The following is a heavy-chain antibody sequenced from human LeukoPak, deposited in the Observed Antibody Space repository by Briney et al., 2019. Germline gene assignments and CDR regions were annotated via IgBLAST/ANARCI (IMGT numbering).Heavy chain of an antibody. CDR2: TSSSDAGT. CDR3: AKDVDSDFWSGYVRGVTDY. D-gene: IGHD3-3*01. V-gene: IGHV3-23*01. J-gene: IGHJ4*02. CDR1: GFPLSSYA. Sequence: GGSLRLSCAAFGFPLSSYAMSWVRQAPGKGLEWVSATSSSDAGTYHADSVRGRFTISRDNSKNTLYLQMNSLRVEDAAVYYCAKDVDSDFWSGYVRGVTDYWGQGTLVTVSS.